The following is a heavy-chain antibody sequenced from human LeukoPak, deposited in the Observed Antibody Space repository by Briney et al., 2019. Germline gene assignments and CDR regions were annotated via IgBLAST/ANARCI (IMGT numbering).Heavy chain of an antibody. Sequence: GGSLRLSCAASGFIFSSYEMNWVRQAPGKGLEWVSYISSSGSTIYYADSVKGRFTISRDNSKNTLYLQMNSLRAEDTAAYYCARGGILYGMDVWGQGTTVTVSS. CDR1: GFIFSSYE. CDR3: ARGGILYGMDV. CDR2: ISSSGSTI. D-gene: IGHD6-13*01. J-gene: IGHJ6*02. V-gene: IGHV3-48*03.